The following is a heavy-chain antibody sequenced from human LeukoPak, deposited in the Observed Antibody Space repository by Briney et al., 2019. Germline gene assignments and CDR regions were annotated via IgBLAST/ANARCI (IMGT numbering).Heavy chain of an antibody. D-gene: IGHD5-18*01. CDR1: GFTFNDCA. CDR3: VKGFEYSYRGFDY. V-gene: IGHV3-64D*09. Sequence: GRSLRLSCSASGFTFNDCAMHWVRQAPGKGLESVSSINSNGGSTYYLDSVKGRFTISRDNSKNTLYLQMSSLRVEDTAVNYCVKGFEYSYRGFDYWGQGTLVTVSS. CDR2: INSNGGST. J-gene: IGHJ4*02.